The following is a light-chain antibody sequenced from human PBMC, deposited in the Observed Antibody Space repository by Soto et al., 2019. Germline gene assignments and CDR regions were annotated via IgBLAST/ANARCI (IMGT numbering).Light chain of an antibody. CDR1: KSVSSS. J-gene: IGKJ3*01. CDR2: GAS. Sequence: EIVMTQSPATLSVSPGERATLSCRASKSVSSSLAWYQQKPGQAPRLLIYGASTRATGIPARFSGSGSGTEFTLTISSLQSEDFAVYYCQKYNNSPFTFGPGTKVDI. CDR3: QKYNNSPFT. V-gene: IGKV3-15*01.